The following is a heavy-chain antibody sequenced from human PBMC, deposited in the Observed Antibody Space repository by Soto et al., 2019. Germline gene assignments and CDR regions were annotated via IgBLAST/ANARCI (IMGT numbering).Heavy chain of an antibody. Sequence: ASVKVSCKASGYTFTSYDINWVRQAKGQGLEWMGWMNPNSGNTGYAQKFQGRVTMTRNTSISTAYMELSSLRSEDTAVYYCARQGGAVAGLSDYYYYMDVWGKGTTVTVSS. CDR3: ARQGGAVAGLSDYYYYMDV. V-gene: IGHV1-8*01. CDR1: GYTFTSYD. J-gene: IGHJ6*03. CDR2: MNPNSGNT. D-gene: IGHD6-19*01.